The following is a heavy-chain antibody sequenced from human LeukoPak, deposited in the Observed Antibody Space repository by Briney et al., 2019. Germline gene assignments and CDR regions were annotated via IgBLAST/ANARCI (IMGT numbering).Heavy chain of an antibody. CDR2: INPNSGGT. Sequence: ASVKVSCKASGYTFTGYYMHWVRQAPGQGLEWMGWINPNSGGTNYAQKFQGKVTMTRDTSISTAYMELSRLRSDDTAVYYCARGGICSGGSCYPSYWGQGTLVTVSS. V-gene: IGHV1-2*02. CDR3: ARGGICSGGSCYPSY. D-gene: IGHD2-15*01. J-gene: IGHJ4*02. CDR1: GYTFTGYY.